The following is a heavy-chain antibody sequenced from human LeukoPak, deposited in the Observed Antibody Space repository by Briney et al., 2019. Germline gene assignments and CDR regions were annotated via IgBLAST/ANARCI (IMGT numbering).Heavy chain of an antibody. J-gene: IGHJ6*04. CDR3: AREGDIADSNFVDV. D-gene: IGHD6-13*01. CDR1: GGSISSGGYY. CDR2: IYYSGST. V-gene: IGHV4-61*08. Sequence: SQTLSLTCTVSGGSISSGGYYWSWIRQPPGKGLEWIGYIYYSGSTNYNPSLKSRVTISVDTSKNQFSLKLSSVTAADTAVYYCAREGDIADSNFVDVWGEGTTVTVSS.